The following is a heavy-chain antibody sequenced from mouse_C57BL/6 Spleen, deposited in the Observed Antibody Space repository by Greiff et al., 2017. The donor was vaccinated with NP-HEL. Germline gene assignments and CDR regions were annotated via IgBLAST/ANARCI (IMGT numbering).Heavy chain of an antibody. CDR3: ARHEERYDGSSPAWFAY. D-gene: IGHD1-1*01. V-gene: IGHV1-62-2*01. CDR1: GYTFTEYT. J-gene: IGHJ3*01. Sequence: VQLQQSGAELVKPGASVKLSCKASGYTFTEYTIHWVKQRSGQGLEWIGWFYPGSGSIKYNEKFKDKATLTADKSSSTVYMELSRLTSEDSAVYFCARHEERYDGSSPAWFAYWGQGTLVTVSA. CDR2: FYPGSGSI.